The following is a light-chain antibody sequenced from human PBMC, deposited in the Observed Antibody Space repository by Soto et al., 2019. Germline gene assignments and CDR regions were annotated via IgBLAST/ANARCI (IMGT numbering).Light chain of an antibody. Sequence: QAVVTQPPSVSGAPGQRVTISCTGSSSNIGAGYDVHWYQQLPGTAPRPLSDGNSNRPSGVPDRSSGSESGTSASLAITGLQGGGEGDYYCQSYDSSRVGVFGGGTKLTVL. J-gene: IGLJ2*01. CDR2: GNS. CDR1: SSNIGAGYD. V-gene: IGLV1-40*01. CDR3: QSYDSSRVGV.